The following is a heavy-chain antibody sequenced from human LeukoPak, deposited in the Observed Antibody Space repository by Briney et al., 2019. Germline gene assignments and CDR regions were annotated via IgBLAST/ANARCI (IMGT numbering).Heavy chain of an antibody. J-gene: IGHJ6*02. Sequence: ASVKVSCKASGGTFSSYAISWVRQAPGQGLEWMGGIIPIFGTANYAQKFQGRVTITAYESTSTAYMELRSLRSEDTAVYYCATRRRYCSSTSCPPYYYYGMDVWGQGTTVTVSS. CDR2: IIPIFGTA. CDR1: GGTFSSYA. D-gene: IGHD2-2*01. CDR3: ATRRRYCSSTSCPPYYYYGMDV. V-gene: IGHV1-69*01.